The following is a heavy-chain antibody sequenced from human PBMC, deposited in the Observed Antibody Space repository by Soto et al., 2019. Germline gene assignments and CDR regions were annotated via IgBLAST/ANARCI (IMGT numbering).Heavy chain of an antibody. CDR3: ARKMNSAKTYDTDV. D-gene: IGHD6-13*01. Sequence: ASVNLSCKASGGTFSTYTINWVRQAPGQGLEWMGGIIPIFGTPNYAQRFLARGTIDADESTSTVYMELSGLRSDDTAVYYCARKMNSAKTYDTDVWGQGNRITGSS. CDR1: GGTFSTYT. V-gene: IGHV1-69*13. CDR2: IIPIFGTP. J-gene: IGHJ6*02.